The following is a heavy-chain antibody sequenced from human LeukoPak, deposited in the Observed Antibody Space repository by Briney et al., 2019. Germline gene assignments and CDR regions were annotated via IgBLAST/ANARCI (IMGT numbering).Heavy chain of an antibody. Sequence: EASVKVSCKASGYTFTNYDINWVRQATGQGLEWMGWMSPNSGNTGYAQRFQGRVTMTRNTSISTAYMELSSLKSEDTAVYYCARAPFYLHSSAWDWGQGTLVTVSS. J-gene: IGHJ4*02. CDR2: MSPNSGNT. V-gene: IGHV1-8*01. CDR3: ARAPFYLHSSAWD. D-gene: IGHD3-22*01. CDR1: GYTFTNYD.